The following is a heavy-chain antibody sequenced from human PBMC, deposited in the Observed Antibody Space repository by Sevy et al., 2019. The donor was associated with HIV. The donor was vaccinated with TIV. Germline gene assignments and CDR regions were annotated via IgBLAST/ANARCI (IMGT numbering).Heavy chain of an antibody. Sequence: ASVKVSCKVSGYTLTELSMHWVRQAPGKGLEWMGGFDPEDGETIYAQKFQGRVTMTEDTSTDTAYMELSSLRSEDTAVYYCATGEGYYDSSGYSPFDYWGQRTLVTVSS. D-gene: IGHD3-22*01. CDR3: ATGEGYYDSSGYSPFDY. V-gene: IGHV1-24*01. CDR2: FDPEDGET. CDR1: GYTLTELS. J-gene: IGHJ4*02.